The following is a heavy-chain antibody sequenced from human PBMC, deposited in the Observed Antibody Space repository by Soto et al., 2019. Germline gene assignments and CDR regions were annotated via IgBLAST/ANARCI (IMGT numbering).Heavy chain of an antibody. D-gene: IGHD1-1*01. CDR1: GFTFNIYA. CDR3: AKDRMEHNSVWDPLDI. Sequence: EVQLLESGGGLVQPGGSLRLSCVASGFTFNIYAMYWVRQAPGKVLEWVSCIGGGDHERYYADSVRGRFTISRDNSKSTLFLQMDSLRAEDTAVYYCAKDRMEHNSVWDPLDIWGRGTMVTVSS. J-gene: IGHJ3*02. V-gene: IGHV3-23*01. CDR2: IGGGDHER.